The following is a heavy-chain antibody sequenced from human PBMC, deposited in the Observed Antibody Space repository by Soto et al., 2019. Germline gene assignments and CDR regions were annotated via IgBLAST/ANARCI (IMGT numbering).Heavy chain of an antibody. CDR1: GGSISSSSYY. Sequence: PSETLSLTCTVSGGSISSSSYYWGWIRQPPGKGLEWIGSIYYSGSTYYNPSLKSRVTISVDTSKNQFSLKLSSVTAADTAVYYCARLVREIIAAAFDYWGQGALVTVSS. CDR3: ARLVREIIAAAFDY. V-gene: IGHV4-39*01. D-gene: IGHD6-6*01. CDR2: IYYSGST. J-gene: IGHJ4*02.